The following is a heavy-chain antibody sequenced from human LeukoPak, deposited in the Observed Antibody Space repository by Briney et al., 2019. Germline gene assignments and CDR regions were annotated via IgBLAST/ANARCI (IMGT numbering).Heavy chain of an antibody. D-gene: IGHD2-2*01. Sequence: PGGSLRLSCAASGFTLSSYAMSWVRQAPGKGLEWVAFIRYDGSNKYYADSVKGRFTISRDNSKNTLYLQMNSLRAEDTAVYYCAKDKRKYCSSTSCYVGYFDLWGRGTLVTVSS. J-gene: IGHJ2*01. V-gene: IGHV3-30*02. CDR2: IRYDGSNK. CDR3: AKDKRKYCSSTSCYVGYFDL. CDR1: GFTLSSYA.